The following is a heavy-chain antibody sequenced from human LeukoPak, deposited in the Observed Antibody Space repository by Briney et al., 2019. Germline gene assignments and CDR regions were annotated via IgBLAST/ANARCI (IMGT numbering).Heavy chain of an antibody. CDR1: GFTFSNYA. D-gene: IGHD2-15*01. CDR2: VTGSGGDT. J-gene: IGHJ5*01. Sequence: GGSLRLSCAASGFTFSNYAMSWVRQTPGKGLECVSVVTGSGGDTYYTGSVNGRFTISRDSSKNTLYLQMNSLRAEDTAVYYCARGTLEHCSGASCYPLDSWGQGTLVTASS. V-gene: IGHV3-23*01. CDR3: ARGTLEHCSGASCYPLDS.